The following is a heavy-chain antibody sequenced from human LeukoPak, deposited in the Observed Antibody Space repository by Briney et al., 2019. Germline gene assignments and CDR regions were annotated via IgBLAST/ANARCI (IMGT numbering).Heavy chain of an antibody. D-gene: IGHD4-17*01. CDR2: ISPNSGGT. J-gene: IGHJ4*02. CDR3: AREIPGARFFDY. CDR1: GYTFTGYY. Sequence: ASVKVSCKASGYTFTGYYMHWVRQAPGPGLEWMGWISPNSGGTNYAQKFQRRVTMTRDTSICTAYMELSRLRSDDPAVYHCAREIPGARFFDYWGQGTLVTVSS. V-gene: IGHV1-2*02.